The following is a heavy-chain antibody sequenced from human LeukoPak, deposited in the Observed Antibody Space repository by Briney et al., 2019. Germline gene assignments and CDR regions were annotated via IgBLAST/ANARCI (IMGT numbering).Heavy chain of an antibody. CDR2: ISGSGGST. CDR1: GFTFSSYA. V-gene: IGHV3-23*01. Sequence: GGSLRLSCAASGFTFSSYAMSWVRQAPGKGLEWVSAISGSGGSTYYADSVKGRFTISRDNSKNTLYLQMNSLRAEDTAVYYCAKDQDAVVVAATDYWGQGTLVTVSS. J-gene: IGHJ4*02. D-gene: IGHD2-15*01. CDR3: AKDQDAVVVAATDY.